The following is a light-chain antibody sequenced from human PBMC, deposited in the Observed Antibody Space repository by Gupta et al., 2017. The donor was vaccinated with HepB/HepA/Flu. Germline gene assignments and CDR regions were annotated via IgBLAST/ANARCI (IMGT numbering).Light chain of an antibody. V-gene: IGKV1-39*01. CDR1: QSIRSY. CDR3: QQSHSTPPT. Sequence: IQMTQSPSSLPSSVGDRVTITCRASQSIRSYLNWYQQKPGKAPKLLIYAASSLQSGVPSRFSGSGSGTDFTLTISSLQPEDFATYYCQQSHSTPPTFGQGTKVEIK. J-gene: IGKJ1*01. CDR2: AAS.